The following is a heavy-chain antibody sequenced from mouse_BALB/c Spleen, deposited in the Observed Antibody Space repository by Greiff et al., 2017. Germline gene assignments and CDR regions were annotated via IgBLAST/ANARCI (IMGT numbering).Heavy chain of an antibody. V-gene: IGHV5-6-4*01. CDR3: TRDGNYVDYAMDD. J-gene: IGHJ4*01. D-gene: IGHD2-1*01. CDR1: GFTFSSYT. CDR2: ISSGGSYT. Sequence: EVQGVESGGGLVKPGGSLKLSCAASGFTFSSYTMSWVRQTPEKRLEWVATISSGGSYTYYPDSVKGRFTISRDNAKNTLYLQMSSLKSEDTAMYYCTRDGNYVDYAMDDWGQGTSVTVSS.